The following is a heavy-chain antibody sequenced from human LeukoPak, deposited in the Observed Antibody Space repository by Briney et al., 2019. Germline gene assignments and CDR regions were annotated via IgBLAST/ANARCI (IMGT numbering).Heavy chain of an antibody. D-gene: IGHD3-9*01. J-gene: IGHJ4*02. V-gene: IGHV3-30*18. Sequence: PGGSLRLSCAASGFTFSSYGMHWVRQAPGKGLEWVAVISYDGSNKYYAESVKGRFTISRDNSKNTLYLQMNSLRAEDTAVYYCAKDQEIRYFDWTSSMDYWGQGTLVTVSS. CDR2: ISYDGSNK. CDR3: AKDQEIRYFDWTSSMDY. CDR1: GFTFSSYG.